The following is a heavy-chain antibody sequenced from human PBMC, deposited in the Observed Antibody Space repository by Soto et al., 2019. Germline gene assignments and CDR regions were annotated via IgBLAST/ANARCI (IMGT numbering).Heavy chain of an antibody. Sequence: PSETLSLTCTVSGGSISSSTYYWGWIRQPPGKGLEWIGSVYYSGTTYYNPSLNSRVTISVDTSRIHFSLKLISMTAGDTAVYYCARQSYDSSDYFDYWGQGTLVTVSS. CDR2: VYYSGTT. V-gene: IGHV4-39*01. D-gene: IGHD3-22*01. CDR3: ARQSYDSSDYFDY. J-gene: IGHJ4*02. CDR1: GGSISSSTYY.